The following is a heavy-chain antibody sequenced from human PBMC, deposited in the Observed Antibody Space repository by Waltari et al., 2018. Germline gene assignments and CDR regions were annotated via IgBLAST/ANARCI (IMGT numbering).Heavy chain of an antibody. J-gene: IGHJ4*02. Sequence: EVQLVEAGGGLVKLGGALRLSCAASGFTFSSYSMNWGRQAPGKGLEWVSSISSSNYIYYADSVKGRFTISRDNAKNSLYLQMNSVRAEDTAVYYCARDAGEKMGSDYWGQGTLVTVSS. CDR3: ARDAGEKMGSDY. D-gene: IGHD2-8*01. V-gene: IGHV3-21*01. CDR2: ISSSNYI. CDR1: GFTFSSYS.